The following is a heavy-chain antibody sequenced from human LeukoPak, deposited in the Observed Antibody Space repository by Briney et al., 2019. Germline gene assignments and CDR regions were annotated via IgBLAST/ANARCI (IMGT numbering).Heavy chain of an antibody. D-gene: IGHD3-16*01. V-gene: IGHV3-23*01. CDR2: ISPRGDIT. CDR1: GFAFSSYG. CDR3: AKDDDWGRFNH. J-gene: IGHJ1*01. Sequence: GGSLRLSCAASGFAFSSYGMSWVRQAPGKGLEWVSGISPRGDITYYKDSVRGRFTISRDNFKNTVSLQLNSLRAEDTAMYYCAKDDDWGRFNHWGQGTLVTVSS.